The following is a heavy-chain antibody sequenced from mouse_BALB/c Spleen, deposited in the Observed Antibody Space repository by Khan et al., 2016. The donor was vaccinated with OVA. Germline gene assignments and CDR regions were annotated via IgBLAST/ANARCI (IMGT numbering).Heavy chain of an antibody. Sequence: VKLLESGPELVRPGVSVKISCKGPDYTFTDYPMHWVQQSHVKSLEWIGAVSTYYGNANYNQKFKGKAIMTVDKSSSTAYMELARLTSEDSAIYYCARDDGYSLFAYWGQGTLV. J-gene: IGHJ3*01. V-gene: IGHV1S137*01. D-gene: IGHD2-3*01. CDR2: VSTYYGNA. CDR1: DYTFTDYP. CDR3: ARDDGYSLFAY.